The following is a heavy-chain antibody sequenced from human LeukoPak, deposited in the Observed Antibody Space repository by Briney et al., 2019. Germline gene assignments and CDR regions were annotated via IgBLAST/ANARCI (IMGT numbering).Heavy chain of an antibody. CDR1: GFTFSSYG. J-gene: IGHJ3*02. D-gene: IGHD3-22*01. Sequence: PGGSLRLSCAASGFTFSSYGMHWVRQAPGKGLEWVAFIRYDGSNKYYADSVKGRFTISRDNAKNSLYLQMNSLRAEHTAVYYCARQPPIYYDSSGYYYVGAFDIWGQGTMVTVSS. CDR2: IRYDGSNK. V-gene: IGHV3-30*02. CDR3: ARQPPIYYDSSGYYYVGAFDI.